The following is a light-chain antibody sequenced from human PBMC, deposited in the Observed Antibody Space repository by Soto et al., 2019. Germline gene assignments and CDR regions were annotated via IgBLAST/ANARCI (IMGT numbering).Light chain of an antibody. CDR3: QQRSNWPIT. CDR2: DAS. CDR1: QSVSSY. V-gene: IGKV3-11*01. J-gene: IGKJ5*01. Sequence: EIVLTQSPATLSLSPGERATLSCRASQSVSSYLAWYQQKPGQAPRLLIYDASNRATGIPAGFSGSGSGTDFTLTISSLEPGDFAVYYCQQRSNWPITFGQGTRLEI.